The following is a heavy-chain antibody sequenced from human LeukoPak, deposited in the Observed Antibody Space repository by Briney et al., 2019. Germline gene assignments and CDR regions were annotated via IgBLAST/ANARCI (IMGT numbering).Heavy chain of an antibody. V-gene: IGHV4-39*01. D-gene: IGHD3-3*01. Sequence: PSETLSLTCTVSGGSISSSSYYWSWIRQPPGKGLDWIGSIYYSGSTYYNPSLKSRVTISVDTSKNQFSLKLSSVTAADTAVYYCASRYDFWSGYYPFDYRGQGTLVTVSS. J-gene: IGHJ4*02. CDR3: ASRYDFWSGYYPFDY. CDR1: GGSISSSSYY. CDR2: IYYSGST.